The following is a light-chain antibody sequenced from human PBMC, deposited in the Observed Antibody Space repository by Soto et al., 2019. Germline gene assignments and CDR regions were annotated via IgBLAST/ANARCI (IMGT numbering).Light chain of an antibody. CDR1: GSNIGENA. CDR3: AAWDDSRKAML. J-gene: IGLJ3*02. Sequence: QSVLTQPPSASGTPGQTVTISCSGSGSNIGENAVNWYQHLPGTAHQLRIYSNALRPSGVPHRFSGSKSVTAGSLAISGLQSEDEAHYYCAAWDDSRKAMLFGGGTKLPVL. V-gene: IGLV1-44*01. CDR2: SNA.